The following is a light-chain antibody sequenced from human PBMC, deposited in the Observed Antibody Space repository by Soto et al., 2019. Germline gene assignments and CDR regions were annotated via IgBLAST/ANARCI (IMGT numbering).Light chain of an antibody. V-gene: IGKV3-20*01. CDR2: ATS. CDR3: QQYGTSPPIS. CDR1: QSVSSSY. J-gene: IGKJ5*01. Sequence: EIVLTQSPGTLSLSPGERATLSCRASQSVSSSYLAWYQQKPGQAPRLLIYATSSRAPGIPVRFSGSGSGTDFTLTISRLEPQDFAVYYCQQYGTSPPISFGQGTRLEI.